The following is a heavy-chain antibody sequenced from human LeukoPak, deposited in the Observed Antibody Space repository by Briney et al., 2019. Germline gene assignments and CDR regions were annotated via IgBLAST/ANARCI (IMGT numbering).Heavy chain of an antibody. CDR3: AGGPSSGYYYYYYYMDV. J-gene: IGHJ6*03. Sequence: AASVKVSCKASGYTFTGYYMRWVRQAPGQGLGRMGWIKPNSGGTNYAPKLQGRVTMTSNTTISTTYKEPSRLRSDDTAVYYCAGGPSSGYYYYYYYMDVWGKGTTVTVSS. CDR1: GYTFTGYY. D-gene: IGHD3-22*01. CDR2: IKPNSGGT. V-gene: IGHV1-2*02.